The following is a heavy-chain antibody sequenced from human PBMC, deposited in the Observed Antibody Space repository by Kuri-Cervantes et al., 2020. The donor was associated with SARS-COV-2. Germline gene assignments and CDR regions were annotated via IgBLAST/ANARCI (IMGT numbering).Heavy chain of an antibody. CDR2: TYYRSKWYN. D-gene: IGHD3-10*01. CDR1: GDSVSSNSAA. CDR3: ARERYYYGSGSYSPSRFDP. J-gene: IGHJ5*02. V-gene: IGHV6-1*01. Sequence: SCAISGDSVSSNSAAWNWIRQSPSRGLEWLGRTYYRSKWYNDYAVSVKSRITINPDTSKNQSSLQLNSVTPEDTAVYYCARERYYYGSGSYSPSRFDPWGQGTLVTVSS.